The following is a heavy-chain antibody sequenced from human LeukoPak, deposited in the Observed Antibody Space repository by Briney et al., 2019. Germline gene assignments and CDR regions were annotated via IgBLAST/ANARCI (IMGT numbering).Heavy chain of an antibody. J-gene: IGHJ3*01. CDR3: ARGQLLYGGNSNAFDF. Sequence: GESLKISCKASGYSYTTYWIVWVRQMPGKGLECMGIIYPADSDTRYSPSFQGQVTISADKSINTAYLQWSSLKASDTAMYYCARGQLLYGGNSNAFDFWGPGTMVTVSS. D-gene: IGHD4-23*01. CDR1: GYSYTTYW. CDR2: IYPADSDT. V-gene: IGHV5-51*01.